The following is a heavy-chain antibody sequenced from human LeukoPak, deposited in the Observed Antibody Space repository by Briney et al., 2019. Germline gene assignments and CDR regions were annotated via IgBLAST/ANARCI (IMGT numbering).Heavy chain of an antibody. CDR3: ARIGRDAFDI. Sequence: PGGSLRLSCAASEFTFSSYSMNWVRQAPGKGLEWVSSISSSSSYIYYADSVKGRFTISRDNAKNSLYLQMNSLRAEDTAVYYCARIGRDAFDIWGQGTMVTVSS. CDR1: EFTFSSYS. CDR2: ISSSSSYI. V-gene: IGHV3-21*01. J-gene: IGHJ3*02.